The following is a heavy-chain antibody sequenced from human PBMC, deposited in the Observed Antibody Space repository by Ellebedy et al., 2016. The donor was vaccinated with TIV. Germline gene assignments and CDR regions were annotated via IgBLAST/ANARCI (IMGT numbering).Heavy chain of an antibody. CDR1: GFSLTGSD. CDR2: SGAAVDT. V-gene: IGHV3-13*01. Sequence: GESLKISCAASGFSLTGSDLHWVRRPAGKGLEWVSASGAAVDTYYPDSVRGRFTISRESAKKSFYLQRNSLTAGDTAVYYCARGGPGGDNWFFGLWGRGTRVTVSS. D-gene: IGHD3-10*01. CDR3: ARGGPGGDNWFFGL. J-gene: IGHJ2*01.